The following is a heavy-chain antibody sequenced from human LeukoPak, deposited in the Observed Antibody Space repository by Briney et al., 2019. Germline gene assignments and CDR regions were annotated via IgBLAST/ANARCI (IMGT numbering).Heavy chain of an antibody. V-gene: IGHV4-39*07. Sequence: PSETLSLTCTVSGGSISSSSYYWGWIRQPPGKGLEWIGSIYYSGSTYYNPSLKSRVTISVDTSKNQFSLKLSSVTAADTAVYYCAREDCSGGSCYKFDYWGQGTLVTVSS. CDR1: GGSISSSSYY. CDR2: IYYSGST. D-gene: IGHD2-15*01. J-gene: IGHJ4*02. CDR3: AREDCSGGSCYKFDY.